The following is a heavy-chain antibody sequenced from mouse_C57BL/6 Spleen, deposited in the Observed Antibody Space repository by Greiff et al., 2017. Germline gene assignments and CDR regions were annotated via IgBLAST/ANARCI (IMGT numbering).Heavy chain of an antibody. J-gene: IGHJ2*01. CDR2: IDPANGNT. V-gene: IGHV14-3*01. CDR3: DRALDD. CDR1: GFTFKNSY. Sequence: EVKLQESVAELVRPGASVKLSCTASGFTFKNSYMHWVKQRPEQGLEWIGRIDPANGNTNYAPKFQGKATITADTSSNTAYLQLSSLTSEDTAIYYGDRALDDWGKGTTLTVSS.